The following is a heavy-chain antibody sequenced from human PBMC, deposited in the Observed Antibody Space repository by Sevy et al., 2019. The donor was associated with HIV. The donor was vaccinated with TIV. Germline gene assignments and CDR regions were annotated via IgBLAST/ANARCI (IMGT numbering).Heavy chain of an antibody. CDR1: GFTFSDYY. Sequence: GGSLRLSCAASGFTFSDYYMSWIRQAPGKGLEWVSYISSSGSTIYYADSVKGRFTISRDNAKNSLYLQMNSLRAEDTAVYYCARVQPEGYCSSTSCYIMDVWGKGTTVTVSS. D-gene: IGHD2-2*02. J-gene: IGHJ6*03. V-gene: IGHV3-11*01. CDR2: ISSSGSTI. CDR3: ARVQPEGYCSSTSCYIMDV.